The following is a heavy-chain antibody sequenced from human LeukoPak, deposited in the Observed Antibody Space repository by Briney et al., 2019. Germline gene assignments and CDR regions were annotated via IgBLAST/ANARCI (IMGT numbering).Heavy chain of an antibody. CDR1: GGSFSGYY. D-gene: IGHD6-19*01. V-gene: IGHV4-34*01. CDR2: INHSGST. CDR3: ARTGYSSGWYYFDY. J-gene: IGHJ4*02. Sequence: SETLSLTCAVYGGSFSGYYWSWIRQPPGKGLEWTGEINHSGSTNYNPSLKSRVTISVDTSKNQFSLKLSSVTAADTAVYYCARTGYSSGWYYFDYWGQGTLVTVSS.